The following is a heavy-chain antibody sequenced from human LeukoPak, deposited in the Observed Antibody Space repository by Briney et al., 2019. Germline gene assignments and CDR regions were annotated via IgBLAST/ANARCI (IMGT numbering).Heavy chain of an antibody. CDR1: GGSINSHY. CDR2: IYYSGST. D-gene: IGHD6-13*01. CDR3: ARFDQQLVEGAIAYYDYYYMDV. Sequence: SETLSLTCTVSGGSINSHYWSWIRQPPGKGLEWIGYIYYSGSTKYNPSLKSRVTISVDTSTNQFSLRLNSVTAADTAVYYCARFDQQLVEGAIAYYDYYYMDVWGQGTTVTVS. V-gene: IGHV4-59*11. J-gene: IGHJ6*02.